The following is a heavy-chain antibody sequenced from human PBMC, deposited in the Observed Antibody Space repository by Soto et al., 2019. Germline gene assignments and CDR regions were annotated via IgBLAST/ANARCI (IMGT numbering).Heavy chain of an antibody. CDR2: ISGSGGST. V-gene: IGHV3-23*01. CDR3: AKDHARVAAANWFDP. Sequence: GGSLRLSCAASGFTFSSYSMNWVRQAPGKGLEWVSAISGSGGSTYYADSVKGRFTISRDNSKNTLYLQMNSLRAEDTAVYYCAKDHARVAAANWFDPWGQGTLVTVSS. D-gene: IGHD6-13*01. CDR1: GFTFSSYS. J-gene: IGHJ5*02.